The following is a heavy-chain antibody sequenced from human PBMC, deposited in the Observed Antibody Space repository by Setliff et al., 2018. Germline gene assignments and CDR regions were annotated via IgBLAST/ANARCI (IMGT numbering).Heavy chain of an antibody. D-gene: IGHD3-10*01. Sequence: GGSLRLSCTASGLSYINDWVSWVRQAPGKGLEWLASINPHGSEKYYADSVKGRFTISRDNAKNSLSLQMNNLRTEDTAVYYCFGAGTCSYWGQGTLVTVSS. CDR2: INPHGSEK. CDR1: GLSYINDW. CDR3: FGAGTCSY. V-gene: IGHV3-7*01. J-gene: IGHJ4*02.